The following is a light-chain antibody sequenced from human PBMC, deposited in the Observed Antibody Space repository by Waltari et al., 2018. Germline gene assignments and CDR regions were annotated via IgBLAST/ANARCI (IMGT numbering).Light chain of an antibody. CDR3: QQYYGVPYT. CDR2: WAS. J-gene: IGKJ2*01. Sequence: DIVMTQSPDSLAVSLGERATINCKSSQTLLYSANKKDYLAWYQQKRVQPPQLIITWASVRQSGVPDRFSGSGSGTDFTLTISSLQAEDVAVYYCQQYYGVPYTFGQGTKLEI. CDR1: QTLLYSANKKDY. V-gene: IGKV4-1*01.